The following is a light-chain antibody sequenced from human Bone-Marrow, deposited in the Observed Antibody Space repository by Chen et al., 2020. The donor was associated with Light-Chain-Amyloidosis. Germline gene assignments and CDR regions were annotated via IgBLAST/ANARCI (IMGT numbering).Light chain of an antibody. J-gene: IGLJ3*02. CDR1: NIGSTS. CDR3: QVWDRSSDRPV. V-gene: IGLV3-21*02. Sequence: SYVLTQPSSVSVAPGQTATIACGGNNIGSTSVHWYQQTPGQAPLLVFYDDSDRPSGIPERLSGSNSGNTTTMTISRVEAVDEADYYCQVWDRSSDRPVFGGGTKLTVL. CDR2: DDS.